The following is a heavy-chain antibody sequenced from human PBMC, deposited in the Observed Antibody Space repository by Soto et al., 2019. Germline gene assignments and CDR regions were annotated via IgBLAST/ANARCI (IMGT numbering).Heavy chain of an antibody. CDR2: IDPSDSYT. CDR3: ARLHGDYNYYYYGMDV. J-gene: IGHJ6*02. Sequence: HGESLKISCKGSGYSFTSYWISWVRQMPGKGLEWMGRIDPSDSYTNYSPSFQGHVTISADKSISTAYLQWSSLKASDTAMYYCARLHGDYNYYYYGMDVWGQGTTVTVSS. CDR1: GYSFTSYW. D-gene: IGHD4-17*01. V-gene: IGHV5-10-1*01.